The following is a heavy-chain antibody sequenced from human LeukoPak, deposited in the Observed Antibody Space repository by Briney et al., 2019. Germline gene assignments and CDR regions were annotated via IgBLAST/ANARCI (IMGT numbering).Heavy chain of an antibody. V-gene: IGHV3-11*04. CDR3: ARDTVLTGYYYFDF. CDR2: ISSSGSTI. CDR1: GFTFSDYY. Sequence: TGGSLRLSCAACGFTFSDYYMGWIRQSPGKGLEWVSYISSSGSTIYYADSVKGRFTISRDNAKNSLYLQMNSLRAEVTAGYYCARDTVLTGYYYFDFWRQGSLVTVSS. D-gene: IGHD3-9*01. J-gene: IGHJ4*02.